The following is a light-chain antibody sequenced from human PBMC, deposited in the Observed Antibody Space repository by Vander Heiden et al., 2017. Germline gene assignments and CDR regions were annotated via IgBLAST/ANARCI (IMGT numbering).Light chain of an antibody. J-gene: IGLJ2*01. V-gene: IGLV3-25*03. CDR3: QSTDISGAYVL. CDR2: KDT. Sequence: SSDLTQPPSVSVPPGQTARITCSGDALPKQYAYWYQQKPGQAPLLVIYKDTERPSGIPERFSGSSSGTTVTLTIGGVQAEDEADYYCQSTDISGAYVLFGGGTKLTVL. CDR1: ALPKQY.